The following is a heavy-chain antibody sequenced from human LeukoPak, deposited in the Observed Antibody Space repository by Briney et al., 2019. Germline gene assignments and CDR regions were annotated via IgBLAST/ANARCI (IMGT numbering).Heavy chain of an antibody. CDR3: ARARMDYYYYMDV. CDR1: GFTFSSSA. D-gene: IGHD2-8*01. V-gene: IGHV3-20*04. CDR2: INWNGGST. Sequence: GGSLRLSCVASGFTFSSSAMSWVRQAPGKGLEWVSGINWNGGSTGYADSVKGRFTISRDNAKNSLYLQMNSLRAEDTALYYCARARMDYYYYMDVWGKGTTVTVSS. J-gene: IGHJ6*03.